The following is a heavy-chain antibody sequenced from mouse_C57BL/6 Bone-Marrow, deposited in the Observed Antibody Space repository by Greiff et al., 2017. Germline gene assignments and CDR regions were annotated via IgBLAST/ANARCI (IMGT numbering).Heavy chain of an antibody. CDR3: ARIYDGDYEN. J-gene: IGHJ2*01. Sequence: VQLQQSGPELVKPGASVKISCKASGYTFTDYYMNWVKQSHGKSLEWIGDINPNTGGTLYNQKFKGKATLTVDKSSNTAYMERRSLTSEDSAVYDCARIYDGDYENWGQGTTLTVTS. D-gene: IGHD2-13*01. CDR1: GYTFTDYY. CDR2: INPNTGGT. V-gene: IGHV1-26*01.